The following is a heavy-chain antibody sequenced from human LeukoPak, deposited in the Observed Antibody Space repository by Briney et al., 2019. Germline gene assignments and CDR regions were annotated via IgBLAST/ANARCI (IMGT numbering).Heavy chain of an antibody. Sequence: SETLSLACAVYGGSFSGYYWGWIRQPPGKGLEWIGSIYYSESTYYNPSLKSRVTISVDTSKNQFSLKLSSVTAADTAVYYCASTTGYSSGWYYNWFDPWGQGTLVTVSS. CDR2: IYYSEST. D-gene: IGHD6-19*01. V-gene: IGHV4-39*01. CDR3: ASTTGYSSGWYYNWFDP. CDR1: GGSFSGYY. J-gene: IGHJ5*02.